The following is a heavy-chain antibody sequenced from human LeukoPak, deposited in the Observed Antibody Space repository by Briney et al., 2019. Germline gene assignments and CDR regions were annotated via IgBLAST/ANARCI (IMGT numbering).Heavy chain of an antibody. CDR3: AELGITMIGGV. Sequence: PGGSLRLSCAASGFAFGHYTMHWVRQAPGKGLEWVSGINWNGGSTGYADSVKGRFTISRDNAKNSLYLQMNSLRAEDTAVYYCAELGITMIGGVWGKGTTVTISS. CDR1: GFAFGHYT. D-gene: IGHD3-10*02. CDR2: INWNGGST. V-gene: IGHV3-20*04. J-gene: IGHJ6*04.